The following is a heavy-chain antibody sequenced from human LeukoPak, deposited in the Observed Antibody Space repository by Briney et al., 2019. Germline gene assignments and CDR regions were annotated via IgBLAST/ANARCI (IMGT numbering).Heavy chain of an antibody. D-gene: IGHD1-26*01. CDR1: GFTFSSYA. Sequence: GGSLRLSCAASGFTFSSYAMSWVRQAPGKGLEWVSAISGSGGSTYYADSVKGRFTISRDNAKNILYLQMNNLGVEDTAVYFCAKGEWELPTFFDHWGQGTLVTVSS. V-gene: IGHV3-23*01. J-gene: IGHJ5*02. CDR3: AKGEWELPTFFDH. CDR2: ISGSGGST.